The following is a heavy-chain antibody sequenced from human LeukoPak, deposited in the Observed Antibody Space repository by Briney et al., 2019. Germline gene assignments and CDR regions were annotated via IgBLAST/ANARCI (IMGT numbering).Heavy chain of an antibody. V-gene: IGHV3-7*01. CDR3: VRGSSGRNVGNFGY. Sequence: GGSLRLSCAASGFSFTTYWMTWVRQAPGKGLEWVANIKHDGSEKHYVYSVKGRFTISRDNAKNSLYLQMNSLRVEDTAVYYCVRGSSGRNVGNFGYWGQGTLVTVSS. J-gene: IGHJ4*02. CDR1: GFSFTTYW. CDR2: IKHDGSEK. D-gene: IGHD6-19*01.